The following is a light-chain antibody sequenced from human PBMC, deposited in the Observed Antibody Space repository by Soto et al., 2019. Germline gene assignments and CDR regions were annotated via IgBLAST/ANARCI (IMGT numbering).Light chain of an antibody. CDR3: QQYYSYPQT. CDR2: AAS. V-gene: IGKV1-39*01. Sequence: QFTQSPSFLSASVGARVAITCRASQSISNHLNWYQQKPGKAPKLLIYAASTLQSGVPSRFSGSGSGTDFTLTISCLQSEDFATYYCQQYYSYPQTFGQGTKVDIK. J-gene: IGKJ1*01. CDR1: QSISNH.